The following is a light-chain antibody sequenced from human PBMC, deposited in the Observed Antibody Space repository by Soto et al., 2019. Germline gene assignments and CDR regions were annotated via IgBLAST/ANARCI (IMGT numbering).Light chain of an antibody. Sequence: DIQMTQSPSSLSASVGDRVSIACRASQSIGTSLNWYQQKAGKAPKLLIYGASTLQSGVPLRFSGSGSGTDFTLTISSLQREDFATYYCQESYSFLWGTCGQGTKVEIK. CDR3: QESYSFLWGT. V-gene: IGKV1-39*01. CDR1: QSIGTS. CDR2: GAS. J-gene: IGKJ1*01.